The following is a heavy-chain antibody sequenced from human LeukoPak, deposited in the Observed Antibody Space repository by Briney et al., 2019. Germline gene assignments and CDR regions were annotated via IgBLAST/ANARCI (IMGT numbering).Heavy chain of an antibody. D-gene: IGHD1-14*01. CDR3: ARDRNPRDNYFDY. Sequence: GGSLRLSCAASGFTFSNYWMSWVRQAPGKGLEWVANMRQDGTEKYYLHSLNGRFTISRDNAKSSLYLQMSSLTADDTALYYCARDRNPRDNYFDYWGRGTLVTVSS. CDR1: GFTFSNYW. J-gene: IGHJ4*02. CDR2: MRQDGTEK. V-gene: IGHV3-7*01.